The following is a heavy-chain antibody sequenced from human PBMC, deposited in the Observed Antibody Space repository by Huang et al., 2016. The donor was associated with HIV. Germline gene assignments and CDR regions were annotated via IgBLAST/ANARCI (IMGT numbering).Heavy chain of an antibody. D-gene: IGHD2-8*02. V-gene: IGHV3-53*01. CDR3: AKEGDTGAALGY. CDR2: IYRGGTT. CDR1: GFTVSTNY. Sequence: EVQLVESGGGLIQPGGSLRLSCAASGFTVSTNYMTWVRQAPGKGLVWVSLIYRGGTTYYADSVKGRFTISRDDSENTLYLHMTSLRAGDTAVYYCAKEGDTGAALGYWGQGTLVTVS. J-gene: IGHJ4*02.